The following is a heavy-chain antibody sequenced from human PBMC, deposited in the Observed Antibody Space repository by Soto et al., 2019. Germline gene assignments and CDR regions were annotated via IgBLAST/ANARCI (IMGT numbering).Heavy chain of an antibody. CDR2: ISGSGGTA. Sequence: EVQLLESGGALVQPGGSLRLSCAASGFTFSSYAMSWVRQTPGKGLEWVSGISGSGGTANYADSVKGRFTISRDNSKNRLYPQMTCLRAEDTAIYYCAKELVIACTHAYWGQGTLVTVSS. CDR3: AKELVIACTHAY. J-gene: IGHJ4*02. CDR1: GFTFSSYA. V-gene: IGHV3-23*01. D-gene: IGHD2-21*01.